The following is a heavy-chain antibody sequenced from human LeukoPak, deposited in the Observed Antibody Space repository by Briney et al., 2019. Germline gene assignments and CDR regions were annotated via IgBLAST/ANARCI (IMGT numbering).Heavy chain of an antibody. CDR3: ARGRFGEVLFY. D-gene: IGHD3-10*01. V-gene: IGHV5-10-1*01. J-gene: IGHJ4*02. Sequence: GESLKISCKGSGYSFTNYWISWVRQMPGKGLEWMGKIDPSDSYTNYSPSFQGHVTISADKSISTAYLQWSSLKASDTAMYYCARGRFGEVLFYWGQGTLVTVSS. CDR1: GYSFTNYW. CDR2: IDPSDSYT.